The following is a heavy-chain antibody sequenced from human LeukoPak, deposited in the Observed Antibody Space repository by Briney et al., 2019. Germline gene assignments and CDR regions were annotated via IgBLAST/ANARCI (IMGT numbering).Heavy chain of an antibody. J-gene: IGHJ5*02. Sequence: PSETLSLTCTVSGGSIRTSSYYWGWIRQPPGKGLEWIGSIYYSGSTYYNPSLKSRVSVSVDTSKNQFSLRLSSVTAADTAMYYCARHVTRTAIAAPGTGWFDPWGQGTLVTVSS. CDR1: GGSIRTSSYY. CDR3: ARHVTRTAIAAPGTGWFDP. D-gene: IGHD6-13*01. CDR2: IYYSGST. V-gene: IGHV4-39*01.